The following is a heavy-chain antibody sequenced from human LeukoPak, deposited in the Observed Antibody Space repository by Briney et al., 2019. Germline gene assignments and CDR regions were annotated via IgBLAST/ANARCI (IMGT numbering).Heavy chain of an antibody. CDR3: ARVYSSSSGKAMDV. Sequence: GGSLRLSCAASGFTFSSYEMNWVRQAPGKGPEWVSYISSSGSAIFYADSARGRFTISRDKAKNSLYLQMNSLRAEDTAVYYCARVYSSSSGKAMDVWGQGTTVTVSS. V-gene: IGHV3-48*03. J-gene: IGHJ6*02. CDR2: ISSSGSAI. D-gene: IGHD6-6*01. CDR1: GFTFSSYE.